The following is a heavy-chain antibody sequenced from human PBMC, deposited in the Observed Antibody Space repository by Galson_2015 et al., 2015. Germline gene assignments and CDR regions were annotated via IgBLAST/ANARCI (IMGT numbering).Heavy chain of an antibody. Sequence: SLRLSCAGSGFGFRSFGLHWVRQAPGKGLEWVAVTAHDGTNKHYADSVKGRFTISRDNSRSTLFLQMDGLRPEDTAVYYCAKGAAAYGESYWYFYLWGRGTRVTVST. D-gene: IGHD4-17*01. CDR3: AKGAAAYGESYWYFYL. J-gene: IGHJ2*01. V-gene: IGHV3-30*18. CDR2: TAHDGTNK. CDR1: GFGFRSFG.